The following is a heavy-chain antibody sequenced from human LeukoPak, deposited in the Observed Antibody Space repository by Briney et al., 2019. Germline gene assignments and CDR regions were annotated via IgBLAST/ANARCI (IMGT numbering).Heavy chain of an antibody. D-gene: IGHD3-3*01. J-gene: IGHJ4*02. CDR3: AKASSYDFWSGYYGNDY. Sequence: GGSLRLSCAASGFTFSSYSMNWVRQAPGKGLEWVSSISSSSSYIYYADSVKGRFTISRDNAKNSLYLQMNSLRAEDTALYYCAKASSYDFWSGYYGNDYWGQGTLVTVSS. CDR2: ISSSSSYI. CDR1: GFTFSSYS. V-gene: IGHV3-21*04.